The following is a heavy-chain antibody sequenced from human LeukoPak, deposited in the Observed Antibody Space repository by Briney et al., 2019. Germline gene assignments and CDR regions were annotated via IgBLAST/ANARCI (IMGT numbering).Heavy chain of an antibody. Sequence: GGSRKLSFPASGFTFSPYASHWFRQPSARGLDWVPFISYDGSNKLYADSVKGRFTISRDDSKNTLYLQMNSLRAEDTAVFYCAREDTEDYGDSGGLDYWGQGTLVTVSS. CDR1: GFTFSPYA. CDR3: AREDTEDYGDSGGLDY. V-gene: IGHV3-30-3*01. J-gene: IGHJ4*02. D-gene: IGHD4-17*01. CDR2: ISYDGSNK.